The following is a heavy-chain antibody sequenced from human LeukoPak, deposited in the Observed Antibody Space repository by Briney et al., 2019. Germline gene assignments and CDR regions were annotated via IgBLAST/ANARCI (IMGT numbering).Heavy chain of an antibody. CDR3: ARRGDGVDY. CDR1: GFTFSSYG. CDR2: ISYDGSNK. J-gene: IGHJ4*02. Sequence: PGRSLRLSCAASGFTFSSYGMHWVRQAPGKGLEWVAVISYDGSNKYYADSVKGRFTISRDNSKNTLYLQMNSLRAEDTAGYYGARRGDGVDYWGQGTLVTVSS. V-gene: IGHV3-30*03.